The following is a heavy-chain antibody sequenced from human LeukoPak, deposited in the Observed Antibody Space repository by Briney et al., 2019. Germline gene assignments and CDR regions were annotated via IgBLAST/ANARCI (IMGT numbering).Heavy chain of an antibody. D-gene: IGHD3-22*01. Sequence: GGSLRLSCAASGFTFSSYAMSWVRQAPGKGLEWVSTISGSGGSTYYADSVKGRFTISRGNSKNTLYLQMNSLRAEDTAVYYCATTVVVMVFDYWGQGTLVTVSS. CDR2: ISGSGGST. CDR1: GFTFSSYA. CDR3: ATTVVVMVFDY. J-gene: IGHJ4*02. V-gene: IGHV3-23*01.